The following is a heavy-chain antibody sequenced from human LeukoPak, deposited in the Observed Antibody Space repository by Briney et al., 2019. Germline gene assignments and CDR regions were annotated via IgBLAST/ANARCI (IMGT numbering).Heavy chain of an antibody. CDR2: IYYSGST. D-gene: IGHD3-10*01. Sequence: SDTLSLICTVSGGSLNNYYWSWIRHPPGKGLERIGSIYYSGSTYYNPSLKSRVTISVDTSKNQFSLKLSSVTAADTAVYYCARLWFGNWFDPWGQGTLVTVSS. J-gene: IGHJ5*02. CDR3: ARLWFGNWFDP. V-gene: IGHV4-59*05. CDR1: GGSLNNYY.